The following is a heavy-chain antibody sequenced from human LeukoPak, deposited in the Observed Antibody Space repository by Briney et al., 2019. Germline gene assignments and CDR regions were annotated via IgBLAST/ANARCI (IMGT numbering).Heavy chain of an antibody. CDR3: ARDRGSGWYYFDY. CDR1: GFTFSSYW. J-gene: IGHJ4*02. D-gene: IGHD6-19*01. Sequence: GGSLRLSCAASGFTFSSYWMHWVRQAPGKGLVWVSRINSDGSSTIYADSVKGRFTISRDNAKNTLYLQMNSLRAEDTAVYYCARDRGSGWYYFDYWGQGTLVTVSS. V-gene: IGHV3-74*01. CDR2: INSDGSST.